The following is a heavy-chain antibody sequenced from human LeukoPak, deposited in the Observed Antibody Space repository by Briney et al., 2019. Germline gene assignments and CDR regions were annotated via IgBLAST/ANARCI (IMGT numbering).Heavy chain of an antibody. CDR1: GYSFTSYW. V-gene: IGHV5-51*01. CDR2: IYPGDSDT. D-gene: IGHD3-22*01. J-gene: IGHJ3*02. Sequence: GESLQISCKGSGYSFTSYWIGWVRQMPGKGLEWMGIIYPGDSDTRYSPSFQGQVTISADKSISTAYLQWSSLKASDTAMYYCARHRKVYDSSGYYSSSDAFDIWGQGTMVTVSS. CDR3: ARHRKVYDSSGYYSSSDAFDI.